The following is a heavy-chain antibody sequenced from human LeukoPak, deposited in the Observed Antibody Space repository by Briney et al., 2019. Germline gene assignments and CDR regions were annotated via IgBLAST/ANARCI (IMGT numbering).Heavy chain of an antibody. V-gene: IGHV4-39*01. CDR3: ARHDYYGSLNWFDP. D-gene: IGHD3-10*01. Sequence: SEPLSLTCIVSGGSLNSPNYYWGWIRQPPGKGLEWIGTIYYTGTTYYNPSLKSRLTISVDTSKNQFSLKLTSVTAADTAVYYCARHDYYGSLNWFDPWGQGTLITVSS. CDR2: IYYTGTT. CDR1: GGSLNSPNYY. J-gene: IGHJ5*02.